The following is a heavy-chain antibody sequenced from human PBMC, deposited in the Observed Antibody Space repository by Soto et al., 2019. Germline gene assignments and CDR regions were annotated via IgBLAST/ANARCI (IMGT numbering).Heavy chain of an antibody. CDR2: ISSSGSYI. V-gene: IGHV3-21*01. CDR3: ASRGYSMSHFDY. Sequence: VGSLRLSCAASGFTFSSYSMNWVRQAPGKGLEWVSSISSSGSYICYADSVKGRFTISRDNAKNSLYLQMNSLRAEDTAVYYCASRGYSMSHFDYWGQGTLVTVSS. D-gene: IGHD5-18*01. CDR1: GFTFSSYS. J-gene: IGHJ4*02.